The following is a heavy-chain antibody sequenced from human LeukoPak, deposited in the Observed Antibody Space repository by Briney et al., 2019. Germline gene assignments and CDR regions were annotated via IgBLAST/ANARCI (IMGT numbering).Heavy chain of an antibody. Sequence: GGSLRLSCAASGFTFSSYAMSWVRQAPGKGLEWVSYISSSSSYTNYADSVKGRFTISRDNAKNSLYLQMNSLRAEDTAVYYCASGTGLGFDYWGQGTLVTVSS. CDR3: ASGTGLGFDY. V-gene: IGHV3-21*05. CDR1: GFTFSSYA. CDR2: ISSSSSYT. J-gene: IGHJ4*02. D-gene: IGHD1-26*01.